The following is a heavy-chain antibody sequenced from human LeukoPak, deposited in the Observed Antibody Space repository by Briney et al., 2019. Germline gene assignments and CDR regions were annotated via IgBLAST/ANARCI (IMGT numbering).Heavy chain of an antibody. D-gene: IGHD5-12*01. J-gene: IGHJ4*02. CDR2: IRNDRIT. V-gene: IGHV3-15*01. Sequence: PWGSLRLSCAASGFTFSSYGMHWVRQAPGKGLEWVGRIRNDRITDYAAPVQGRFSISRDNSKNTFYLQMNSLRTEDTGMYFCTWMATIFTVDYWGQGTLVTVSS. CDR3: TWMATIFTVDY. CDR1: GFTFSSYG.